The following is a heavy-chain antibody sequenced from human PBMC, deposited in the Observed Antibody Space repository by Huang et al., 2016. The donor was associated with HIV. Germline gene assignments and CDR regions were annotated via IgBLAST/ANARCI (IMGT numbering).Heavy chain of an antibody. J-gene: IGHJ5*02. D-gene: IGHD2-15*01. CDR2: IYYTGTT. V-gene: IGHV4-30-4*08. CDR1: GDSISRGGYL. CDR3: ARDRITQCNGGRCYSDWSDP. Sequence: QVQLQESGPGPVKPSQTLSLTCTVSGDSISRGGYLWSWIRQSPGKGLAGIGSIYYTGTTSYTPSLMRRVTMSVDTSKNQFSLRLTYVTAEDTAVYYCARDRITQCNGGRCYSDWSDPWGQGTLVIVSS.